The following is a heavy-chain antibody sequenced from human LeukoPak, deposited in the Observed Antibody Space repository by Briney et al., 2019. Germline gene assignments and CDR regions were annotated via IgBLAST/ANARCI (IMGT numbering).Heavy chain of an antibody. V-gene: IGHV3-30*02. CDR3: AKDRSFDSGGYYSLRY. CDR1: GFTFNTYV. J-gene: IGHJ4*02. D-gene: IGHD3-22*01. Sequence: GGSLRLSCAASGFTFNTYVMHWVRQAPGKGLEWVAFIRYDGSNKYYADSVKGRFTISRDNSKNTLYLQMNSLRAEDTAVYYCAKDRSFDSGGYYSLRYWGQGTLVTVSS. CDR2: IRYDGSNK.